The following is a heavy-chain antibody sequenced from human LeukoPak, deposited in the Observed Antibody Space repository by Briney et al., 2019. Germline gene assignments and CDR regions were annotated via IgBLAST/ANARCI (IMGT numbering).Heavy chain of an antibody. CDR1: GFTFSDYY. J-gene: IGHJ4*02. CDR2: ISSSGSPI. D-gene: IGHD3-16*02. V-gene: IGHV3-11*04. CDR3: AGSDYVWGSHRPLDY. Sequence: GGSLRLSCATSGFTFSDYYMSWIRQAPGKGLEWVSYISSSGSPIYYADSVKGRFTISRDNSKNTLYLQMNSLRAEDTAVYYCAGSDYVWGSHRPLDYWGQGTLVTVSS.